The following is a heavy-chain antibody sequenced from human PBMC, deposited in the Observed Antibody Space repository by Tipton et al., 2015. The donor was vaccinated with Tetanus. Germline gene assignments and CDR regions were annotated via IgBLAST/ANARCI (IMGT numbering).Heavy chain of an antibody. V-gene: IGHV3-23*01. J-gene: IGHJ4*02. CDR2: ISISGDST. CDR3: AKEIRPNDS. D-gene: IGHD3-16*01. Sequence: SLRLSCAASGFTFSNHAMTWVRQAPGKGLEWVSAISISGDSTYYADSVEGRFTISRDNSKDTLYLQMHSLRVEDTAVYYCAKEIRPNDSWGQGTLVTVSS. CDR1: GFTFSNHA.